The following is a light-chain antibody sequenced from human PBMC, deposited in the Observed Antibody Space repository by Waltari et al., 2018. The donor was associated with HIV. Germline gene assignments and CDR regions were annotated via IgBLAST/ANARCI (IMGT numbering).Light chain of an antibody. CDR1: ALAKQH. CDR3: ESADSTGSYYV. J-gene: IGLJ2*01. Sequence: SYELTQPPSVSVSPDQTATITCSGDALAKQHSYWYQQTAGQAPVLVIFAGTERPAGITERFSGTRSETTVTLTITGVQAEDEADYYCESADSTGSYYVFGRGTRLTVL. V-gene: IGLV3-25*03. CDR2: AGT.